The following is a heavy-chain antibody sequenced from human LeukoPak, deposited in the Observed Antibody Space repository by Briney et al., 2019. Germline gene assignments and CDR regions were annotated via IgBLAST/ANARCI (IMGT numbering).Heavy chain of an antibody. V-gene: IGHV3-21*01. CDR2: ISSSSSYI. CDR3: ARVPRQAKFYYYYMDV. J-gene: IGHJ6*03. Sequence: GGSLRLSCAASGFTFSSYAMHWVRQAPGKGLEWVSSISSSSSYIYYADSVKGRFTISRDNAKNSLYLQMNSLRAEDTAVYYCARVPRQAKFYYYYMDVWGKGTTVTVSS. CDR1: GFTFSSYA.